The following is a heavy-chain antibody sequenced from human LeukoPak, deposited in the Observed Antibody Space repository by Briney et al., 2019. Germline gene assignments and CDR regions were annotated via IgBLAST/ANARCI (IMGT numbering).Heavy chain of an antibody. Sequence: GGSLRLSCAASGFTFSSYAMSWVRQAPGKGLEWVSAISGSGGSTYYVDSVKGRFTISRDNSKNTLYLQMNSLRAEDTAVYYCAKASYCSGGSCYLVDYWGQGTLVTVSS. CDR2: ISGSGGST. CDR1: GFTFSSYA. D-gene: IGHD2-15*01. J-gene: IGHJ4*02. V-gene: IGHV3-23*01. CDR3: AKASYCSGGSCYLVDY.